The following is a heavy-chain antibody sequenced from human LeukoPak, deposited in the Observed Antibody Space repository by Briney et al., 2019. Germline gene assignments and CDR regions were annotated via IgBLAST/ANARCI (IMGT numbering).Heavy chain of an antibody. CDR3: ARRSSYSYFQH. CDR1: GGSFSGYY. Sequence: SETLSLTCAVYGGSFSGYYWSWIRQPPGKGLEWIGEINRSGSTNYNPSLKSRVTISVDTSKNQFSLKLSSVTAADTAVYYCARRSSYSYFQHWGQGTLVTVSS. J-gene: IGHJ1*01. CDR2: INRSGST. D-gene: IGHD3-3*01. V-gene: IGHV4-34*01.